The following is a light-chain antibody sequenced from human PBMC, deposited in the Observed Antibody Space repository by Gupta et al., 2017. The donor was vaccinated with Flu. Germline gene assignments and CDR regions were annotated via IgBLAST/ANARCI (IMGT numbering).Light chain of an antibody. V-gene: IGKV1-39*01. CDR1: QSISNY. CDR3: QQSYSSLPIT. CDR2: AAS. J-gene: IGKJ5*01. Sequence: DIQMTQSPSSLSASVGDRVTITCRASQSISNYLNWYQQKPGKAPELLIYAASSLQSGVPSRFSGSGSWTDFTLTISSLQPEDFATYYCQQSYSSLPITFGQGTRLEIK.